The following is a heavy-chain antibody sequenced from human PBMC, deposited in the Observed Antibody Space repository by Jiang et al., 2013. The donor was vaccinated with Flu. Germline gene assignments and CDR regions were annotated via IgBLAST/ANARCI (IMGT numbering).Heavy chain of an antibody. CDR1: GGTFSSYA. CDR3: ARGPRGVVVPAAIEWVEYSSSYYYYY. D-gene: IGHD2-2*02. J-gene: IGHJ6*03. CDR2: SSLSLVQ. Sequence: GAEVKKPGSSVKVSCKASGGTFSSYAISWVRQAPGQGLGVDGEGSSLSLVQQTTHRSSRAESRLPRDESTSTAYMELSSLRSEDTAVYYCARGPRGVVVPAAIEWVEYSSSYYYYY. V-gene: IGHV1-69*01.